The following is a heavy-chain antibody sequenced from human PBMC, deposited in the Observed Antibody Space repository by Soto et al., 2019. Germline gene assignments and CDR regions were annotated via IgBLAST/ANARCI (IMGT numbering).Heavy chain of an antibody. CDR2: IYYSGST. CDR1: GGSISSGDYY. J-gene: IGHJ4*02. Sequence: SETLSLTCTVSGGSISSGDYYWSWIRQPPGKGPEWIGYIYYSGSTYYNPSLKSRVTISVDTSKNQFSLKLSSVTAADTAVYYCARVQIKDFPFEYWGQGTLVTVSS. CDR3: ARVQIKDFPFEY. D-gene: IGHD3-3*01. V-gene: IGHV4-30-4*01.